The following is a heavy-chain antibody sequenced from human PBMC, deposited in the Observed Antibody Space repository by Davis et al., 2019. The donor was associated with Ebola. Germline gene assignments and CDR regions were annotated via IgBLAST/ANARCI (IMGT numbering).Heavy chain of an antibody. CDR3: ATACRYSGSYFIDY. CDR2: MNPKSGNT. Sequence: AASVKVSCKASGYTFTSYDINLVRQATGQGLEWMGWMNPKSGNTGYAQKFQGRITMTRNTSISTAYMELSSLKSEDTAVYYCATACRYSGSYFIDYWGQGTLVTVSS. V-gene: IGHV1-8*01. CDR1: GYTFTSYD. D-gene: IGHD1-26*01. J-gene: IGHJ4*02.